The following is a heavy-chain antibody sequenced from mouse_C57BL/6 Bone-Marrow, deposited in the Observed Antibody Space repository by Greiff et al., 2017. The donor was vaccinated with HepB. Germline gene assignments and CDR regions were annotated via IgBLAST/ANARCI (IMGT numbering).Heavy chain of an antibody. CDR1: EYEFPSHD. CDR3: ARRNYDYDNYAMDY. CDR2: INSDGGST. Sequence: EVKLMESGGGLVQPGESLKLSCESYEYEFPSHDMSWVRKTPEKRLELVAAINSDGGSTYYPDTMERRFIISRDNTKNTLYLQMSSLRSEDTALYYCARRNYDYDNYAMDYWGQGTSVTVSS. J-gene: IGHJ4*01. D-gene: IGHD2-4*01. V-gene: IGHV5-2*03.